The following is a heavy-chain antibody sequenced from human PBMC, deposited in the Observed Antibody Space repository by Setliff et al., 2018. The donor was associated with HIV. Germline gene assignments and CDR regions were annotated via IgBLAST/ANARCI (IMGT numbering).Heavy chain of an antibody. D-gene: IGHD3-22*01. CDR3: AKSYFVTMIVVVMYPFDY. V-gene: IGHV3-7*03. J-gene: IGHJ4*02. CDR1: GFTFSNFW. Sequence: GGSLRLSCTASGFTFSNFWMHWVRQAPGKGLEWVASISPDGSRNHCVGSWKGRFTASRDNAKSSLYLQMNSLRAEDTAVYYCAKSYFVTMIVVVMYPFDYWGQGTLVTVSS. CDR2: ISPDGSRN.